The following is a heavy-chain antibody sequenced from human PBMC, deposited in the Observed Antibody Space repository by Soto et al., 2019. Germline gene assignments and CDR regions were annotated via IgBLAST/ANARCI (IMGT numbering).Heavy chain of an antibody. CDR2: IIPIFGTA. V-gene: IGHV1-69*13. J-gene: IGHJ6*02. CDR3: ARDDIAAAGPRYYYGMDV. CDR1: GGTFSSYA. Sequence: EASVKVSCKASGGTFSSYAISLVRQAPGQGLEWMGGIIPIFGTANYAQKFQGRVTITADESTSTAYMELSSLRSEDTAVYYCARDDIAAAGPRYYYGMDVWGQGTTVTVSS. D-gene: IGHD6-13*01.